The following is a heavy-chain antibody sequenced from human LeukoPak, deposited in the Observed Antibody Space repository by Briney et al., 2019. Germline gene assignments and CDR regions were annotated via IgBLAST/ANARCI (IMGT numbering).Heavy chain of an antibody. CDR1: GFIFSSFA. Sequence: GESLRLSCAASGFIFSSFAMSWVRQAPGKGLEWVSSITSSSSYIYYADSVKGRFTISRDNAKNSLYLQMNSLRAEDTAVYYCAISDMAAAGIDYWGQGTLVTVSS. D-gene: IGHD6-13*01. J-gene: IGHJ4*02. CDR2: ITSSSSYI. CDR3: AISDMAAAGIDY. V-gene: IGHV3-21*01.